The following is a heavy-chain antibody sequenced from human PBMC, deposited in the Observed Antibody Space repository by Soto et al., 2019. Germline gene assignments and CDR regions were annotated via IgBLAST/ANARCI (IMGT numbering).Heavy chain of an antibody. V-gene: IGHV4-59*08. CDR3: ARHPGYYDILTGYTTYYFDY. J-gene: IGHJ4*02. Sequence: SETLSLTCSVSGGSIGTYYWSWIRQPPGKGLEWIGYIYYRGNTDYNPSLKSRVTISLDTPKNQFSLKLSSVTAADTAVYYCARHPGYYDILTGYTTYYFDYWGQGILVTVSS. CDR1: GGSIGTYY. D-gene: IGHD3-9*01. CDR2: IYYRGNT.